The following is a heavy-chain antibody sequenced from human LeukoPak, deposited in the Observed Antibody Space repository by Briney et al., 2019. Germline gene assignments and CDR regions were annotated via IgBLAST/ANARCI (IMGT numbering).Heavy chain of an antibody. CDR1: GFTLSSYA. CDR3: AKGYYDSSGYFDY. D-gene: IGHD3-22*01. J-gene: IGHJ4*02. Sequence: GGSLRLSCAASGFTLSSYAMSWVRQAPGKGLEWVSAISGSGGSTYYADSVKGRSTISRDNSKNTLYLQMNSLRAEDTAVYYCAKGYYDSSGYFDYWGQGTLVTVSS. V-gene: IGHV3-23*01. CDR2: ISGSGGST.